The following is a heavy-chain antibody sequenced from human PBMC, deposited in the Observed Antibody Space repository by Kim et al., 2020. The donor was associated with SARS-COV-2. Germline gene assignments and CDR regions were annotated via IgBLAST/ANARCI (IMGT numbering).Heavy chain of an antibody. V-gene: IGHV5-51*01. CDR3: ARHSGMGISDYFTF. Sequence: GESLKISCKASGYSFTTSWIGWVRQMPGEGLQWVGIIHPGESDTRYSPSFQGQVTISADKSINTAYLQWSSLRASDSAIYYCARHSGMGISDYFTFWGQGTLVTVSS. D-gene: IGHD3-10*01. CDR1: GYSFTTSW. J-gene: IGHJ4*02. CDR2: IHPGESDT.